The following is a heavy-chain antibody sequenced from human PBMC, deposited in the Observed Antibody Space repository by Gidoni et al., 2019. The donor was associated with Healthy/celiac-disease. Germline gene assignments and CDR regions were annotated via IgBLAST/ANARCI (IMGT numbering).Heavy chain of an antibody. CDR2: IWYDGSNK. V-gene: IGHV3-33*01. J-gene: IGHJ4*02. D-gene: IGHD3-3*01. Sequence: QLQLVESGGGLVQPGRSLRLSCAASGFTFSNYGMHWVRQAPGKGLEWVAVIWYDGSNKYYADSVKGRFTISRDNSKNTLYLQMNSLRAEDTAVYYCARGRIITTYYFDYWGQGTLVTVSS. CDR1: GFTFSNYG. CDR3: ARGRIITTYYFDY.